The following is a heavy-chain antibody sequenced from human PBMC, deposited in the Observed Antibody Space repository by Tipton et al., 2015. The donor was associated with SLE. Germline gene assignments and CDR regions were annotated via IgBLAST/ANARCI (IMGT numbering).Heavy chain of an antibody. CDR1: GFTFSSYE. J-gene: IGHJ4*02. Sequence: LRLSCAASGFTFSSYEVNWVRQAPGKGLEWVGTVYYTGNTFYNPSLKSRVTISVDTSKNQFSLNLSSVTAADTAVYYCARDEYRYDTTGYHLLGHFDFWGQGTLVTVSS. CDR3: ARDEYRYDTTGYHLLGHFDF. V-gene: IGHV4-39*07. D-gene: IGHD3-22*01. CDR2: VYYTGNT.